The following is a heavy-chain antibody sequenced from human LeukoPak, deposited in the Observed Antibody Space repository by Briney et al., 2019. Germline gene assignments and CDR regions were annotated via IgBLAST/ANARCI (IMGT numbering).Heavy chain of an antibody. CDR2: IHPSTGNP. V-gene: IGHV7-4-1*02. Sequence: ASVKVSCKASGYTFTNYAINWVRQAPGQGLEWMGWIHPSTGNPTYAQGFTGRFVFSLDTSVSTTYLQISSLKAEDTAVYYCARFAVHRRITVAGQFGLDYWGQGTLVSLSS. CDR3: ARFAVHRRITVAGQFGLDY. J-gene: IGHJ4*02. D-gene: IGHD6-19*01. CDR1: GYTFTNYA.